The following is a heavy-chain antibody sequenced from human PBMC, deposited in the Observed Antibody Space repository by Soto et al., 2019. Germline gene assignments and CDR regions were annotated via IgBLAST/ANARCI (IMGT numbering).Heavy chain of an antibody. V-gene: IGHV3-48*01. D-gene: IGHD3-10*01. CDR2: ISSSSSTI. CDR3: ARHGFGEAFDY. Sequence: GGSLILSCAASGFTFRSYSMNWVRQAPGKGLEWVSYISSSSSTIYYADSVKGRFTISRDNAKNSLYLQMNSLRAEDTAVYYCARHGFGEAFDYWGQGTLVTVSS. CDR1: GFTFRSYS. J-gene: IGHJ4*02.